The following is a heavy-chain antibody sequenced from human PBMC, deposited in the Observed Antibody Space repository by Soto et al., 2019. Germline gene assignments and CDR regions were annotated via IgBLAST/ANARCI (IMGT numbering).Heavy chain of an antibody. Sequence: QVQLVQSGAEVKKPGASVKVSCKASGYTFTTYGITWVRQAPGQGLEWMGWISAYSGNTNYAHKLQGRHTVTTDTSTNTDYLDLRSLRSDDTAVYYCARVVKAGDYGDYGRYYFDYWGHGTLVTVSS. D-gene: IGHD4-17*01. CDR1: GYTFTTYG. J-gene: IGHJ4*01. CDR2: ISAYSGNT. V-gene: IGHV1-18*04. CDR3: ARVVKAGDYGDYGRYYFDY.